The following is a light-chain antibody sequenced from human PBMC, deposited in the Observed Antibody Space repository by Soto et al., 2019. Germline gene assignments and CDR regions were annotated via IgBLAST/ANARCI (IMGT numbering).Light chain of an antibody. CDR1: TGAVTSGHY. Sequence: QTVVTQEPSLTVSPGGTVTLTCGSSTGAVTSGHYPYWFQQTPGQAPRTLIYDTSNTHSWTPARLSGSLLGGKAALTLSGAQPEDEADYYCLLFYGGARVFGGGTKVTVL. V-gene: IGLV7-46*01. CDR3: LLFYGGARV. CDR2: DTS. J-gene: IGLJ3*02.